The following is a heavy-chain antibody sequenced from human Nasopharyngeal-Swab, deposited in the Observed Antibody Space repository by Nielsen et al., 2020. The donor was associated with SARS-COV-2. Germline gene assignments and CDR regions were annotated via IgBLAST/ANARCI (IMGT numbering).Heavy chain of an antibody. V-gene: IGHV4-59*08. CDR2: ITYSGST. CDR1: GGSINTYY. J-gene: IGHJ4*02. D-gene: IGHD6-19*01. Sequence: GSLRLSCTVSGGSINTYYWSWIRQPPGKGLEWIGYITYSGSTTYNLSLKSRVTISIDTSKNQFSLNLNSVTAADTAVYYCAKNGVGWSFDYWGQGTLVTVSS. CDR3: AKNGVGWSFDY.